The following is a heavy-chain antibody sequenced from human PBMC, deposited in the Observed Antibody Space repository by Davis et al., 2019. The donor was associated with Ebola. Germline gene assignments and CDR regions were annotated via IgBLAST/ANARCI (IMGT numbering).Heavy chain of an antibody. V-gene: IGHV1-69*13. CDR3: ASALSPFDWFQGGGGMDV. CDR1: GGTFSSYA. D-gene: IGHD3-9*01. Sequence: AASVKLPCKASGGTFSSYAISWVRQAPGQGLEWMGGIIPIFGTANYAQKFQGRVTITADESTSTAYMELSSLRSEDTAVYYCASALSPFDWFQGGGGMDVWGQGTTVTVSS. J-gene: IGHJ6*02. CDR2: IIPIFGTA.